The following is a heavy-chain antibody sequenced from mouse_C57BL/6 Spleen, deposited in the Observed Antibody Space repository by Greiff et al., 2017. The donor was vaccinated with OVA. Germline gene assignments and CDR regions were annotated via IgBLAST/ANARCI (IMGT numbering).Heavy chain of an antibody. CDR3: AIEGSDCGSSACDY. V-gene: IGHV1-54*01. CDR2: INPGSGGT. D-gene: IGHD1-1*01. Sequence: QVQLQQSGAELVRPGTSVKVSCKASGYAFTNYLIEWVKQRPGQGLEWIGVINPGSGGTNYNEKFKGKATLTADKSSSTAYMQLSSLTSEDSAVEDCAIEGSDCGSSACDYWGQGTTLTVSS. J-gene: IGHJ2*01. CDR1: GYAFTNYL.